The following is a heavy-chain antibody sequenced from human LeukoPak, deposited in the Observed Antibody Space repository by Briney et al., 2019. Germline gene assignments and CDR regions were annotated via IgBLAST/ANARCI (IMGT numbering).Heavy chain of an antibody. D-gene: IGHD2/OR15-2a*01. CDR1: GYTFTGYY. Sequence: ASVKVSCKASGYTFTGYYIHWVRQAPGQGLEWMGWNNPNSGVTHYAQKFQDRVTMTRDTSISTAYMELGSLTYDGTAIYYCARPRYCNSGACSNNFDYWGQGTLVTVSS. J-gene: IGHJ4*02. CDR3: ARPRYCNSGACSNNFDY. CDR2: NNPNSGVT. V-gene: IGHV1-2*02.